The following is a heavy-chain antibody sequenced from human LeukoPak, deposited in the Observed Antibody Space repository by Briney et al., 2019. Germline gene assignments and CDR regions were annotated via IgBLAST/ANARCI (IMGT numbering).Heavy chain of an antibody. J-gene: IGHJ1*01. D-gene: IGHD5/OR15-5a*01. CDR1: GGSISTYY. V-gene: IGHV4-59*01. CDR3: ARGVYPGRAEYFQH. Sequence: SETLSLTCTVSGGSISTYYWSWIRQPPGKGLEWIGNIYYTGGTNYNLSLKSRVSISVDTSKNQFSLKLSSVTAADTAVYYCARGVYPGRAEYFQHWGQGTLVTVSS. CDR2: IYYTGGT.